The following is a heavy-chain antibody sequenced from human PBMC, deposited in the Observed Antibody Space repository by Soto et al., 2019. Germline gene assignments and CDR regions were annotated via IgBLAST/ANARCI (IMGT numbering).Heavy chain of an antibody. CDR2: IIPIFGTA. J-gene: IGHJ6*02. CDR3: ARVGDYYDSSGYPVFSYYYGMDV. D-gene: IGHD3-22*01. CDR1: GGTFSSYA. Sequence: QVQLVQSGAEVKKPGSSVKVSCKASGGTFSSYAISWVRQAPGQGLEWMGGIIPIFGTANYAQKFQGRVTITADESTSTNYMELSSLRSDDTAVYYCARVGDYYDSSGYPVFSYYYGMDVWGQGTTVTVSS. V-gene: IGHV1-69*01.